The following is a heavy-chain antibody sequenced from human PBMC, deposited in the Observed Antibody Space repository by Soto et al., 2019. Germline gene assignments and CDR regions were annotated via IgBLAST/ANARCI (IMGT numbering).Heavy chain of an antibody. CDR3: ARSLGSYLYYYYGMDV. CDR2: IYYSGST. V-gene: IGHV4-59*01. D-gene: IGHD1-26*01. J-gene: IGHJ6*02. CDR1: GGSISSYY. Sequence: ASETLSLTCTVSGGSISSYYWSWIRQPPGKGLEWIGYIYYSGSTNYNPSLKSRVTISVDTSKNQFSLKLSSVTAADTAVYYCARSLGSYLYYYYGMDVWGQGTTVTVS.